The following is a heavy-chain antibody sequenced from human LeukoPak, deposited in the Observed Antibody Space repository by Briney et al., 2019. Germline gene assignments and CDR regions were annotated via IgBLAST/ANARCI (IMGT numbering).Heavy chain of an antibody. J-gene: IGHJ6*03. CDR3: AKEELRRITMWGYMDV. V-gene: IGHV3-30*02. CDR2: IRYDGSKK. CDR1: GFTFSSYG. D-gene: IGHD3-10*02. Sequence: GGSLRLSCAASGFTFSSYGMHWVRQAPGKGLEWVAFIRYDGSKKYYTDSVKGRFTIYRDNSKNTLYLQMNSLSAEDTAFYYCAKEELRRITMWGYMDVWGKGTTVTISS.